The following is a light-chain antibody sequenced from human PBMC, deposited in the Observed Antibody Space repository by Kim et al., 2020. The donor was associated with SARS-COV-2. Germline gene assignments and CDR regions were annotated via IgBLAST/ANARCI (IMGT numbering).Light chain of an antibody. J-gene: IGKJ5*01. Sequence: AAVGDRVTITCRASQDIRKDLGWYQQNPGRAHKRLIYGASSLQSGVPSRCSGSGSGTEFTLTSSSLQPEDVATYFCLQHNTYPITFGQGTRLEIK. CDR2: GAS. CDR1: QDIRKD. V-gene: IGKV1-17*01. CDR3: LQHNTYPIT.